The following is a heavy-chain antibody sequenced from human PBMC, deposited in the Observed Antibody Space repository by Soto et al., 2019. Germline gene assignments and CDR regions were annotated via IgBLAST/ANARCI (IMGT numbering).Heavy chain of an antibody. Sequence: QVQLQESGPGLVKPSQTLSLTCTVSGGSISSAAYYWSWIRQHPGKDLEWIGYISHSGSTYYTPSLKSRVIIAADTSKNQFSLNLHSVTAADTAVYYCAREYTYGSNFFDCWGQGALVTVSS. CDR3: AREYTYGSNFFDC. D-gene: IGHD5-18*01. V-gene: IGHV4-31*03. CDR1: GGSISSAAYY. CDR2: ISHSGST. J-gene: IGHJ4*02.